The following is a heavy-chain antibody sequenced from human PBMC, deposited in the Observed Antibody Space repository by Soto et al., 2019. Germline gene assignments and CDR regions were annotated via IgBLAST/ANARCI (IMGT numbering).Heavy chain of an antibody. CDR3: ARVSGVDTAMVTPDNWFDP. CDR1: GYTFTSYG. D-gene: IGHD5-18*01. CDR2: ISAYNGNT. J-gene: IGHJ5*02. V-gene: IGHV1-18*01. Sequence: QVQLVQSGAEVKKPGASVKVSCKASGYTFTSYGISWVRQAPGQGLEWMGWISAYNGNTNYAQKLQGRVTMTTDTSTSTAYMELRSLRSDDTAVYYCARVSGVDTAMVTPDNWFDPWGQGTLVTVSS.